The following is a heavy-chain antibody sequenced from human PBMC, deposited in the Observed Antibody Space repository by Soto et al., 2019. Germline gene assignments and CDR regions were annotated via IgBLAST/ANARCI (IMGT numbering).Heavy chain of an antibody. J-gene: IGHJ4*02. CDR2: IYYSGST. CDR3: ARHRWEGVTVHFDY. V-gene: IGHV4-39*01. CDR1: GDSISSSSFY. D-gene: IGHD3-10*01. Sequence: PSETLSLTCTVSGDSISSSSFYWGWIRQPPGKGLEWIGSIYYSGSTYYNPSLKSRVTISVDTSKNQFSLKLSSVTAADTAVYYCARHRWEGVTVHFDYWGQGTLVTVSS.